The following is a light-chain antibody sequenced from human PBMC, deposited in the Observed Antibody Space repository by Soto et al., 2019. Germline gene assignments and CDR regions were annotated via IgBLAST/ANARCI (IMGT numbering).Light chain of an antibody. V-gene: IGLV2-14*01. CDR1: STDVGGYNY. CDR3: SSYTSSSILGV. CDR2: EVS. J-gene: IGLJ2*01. Sequence: QSALTQPASVSGSPGQSITISCTGTSTDVGGYNYVSWYQHHPGKAPKLMIYEVSNRPSGVSNRFSGSKSGNTASLTISGLLVEDEADYYCSSYTSSSILGVFGGGTKLTVL.